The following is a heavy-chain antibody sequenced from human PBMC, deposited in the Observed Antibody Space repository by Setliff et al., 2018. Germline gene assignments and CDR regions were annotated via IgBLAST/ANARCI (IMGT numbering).Heavy chain of an antibody. CDR2: IYTSWGT. CDR3: ARMTGFQYMDV. CDR1: GDSISSRPFY. D-gene: IGHD3-3*01. J-gene: IGHJ6*03. V-gene: IGHV4-61*09. Sequence: PSETLSLTCTVSGDSISSRPFYWGWFRQPAGKELEWIGQIYTSWGTIYNPSLKSRVTILLDTSKNQFSLTLTSVTAADTAVYYCARMTGFQYMDVWGKGTTVTVSS.